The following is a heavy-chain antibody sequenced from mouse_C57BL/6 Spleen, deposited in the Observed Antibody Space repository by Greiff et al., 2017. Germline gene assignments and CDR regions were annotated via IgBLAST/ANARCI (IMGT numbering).Heavy chain of an antibody. CDR1: GFTFSSYG. CDR2: ISSGGSYT. J-gene: IGHJ2*01. V-gene: IGHV5-6*01. CDR3: ARPGSSYYFDY. Sequence: EVKLVESGGDLVKPGGSLKLSCAASGFTFSSYGMSWVRQTPDTRLEWVATISSGGSYTYYPDSVQGRFTISRDNAKNTLYLQMSSLKSEDTAMYYCARPGSSYYFDYWGQGTTLTVSS. D-gene: IGHD1-1*01.